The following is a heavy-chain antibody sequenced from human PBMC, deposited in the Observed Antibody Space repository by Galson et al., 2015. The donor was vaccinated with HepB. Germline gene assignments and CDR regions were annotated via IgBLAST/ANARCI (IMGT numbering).Heavy chain of an antibody. V-gene: IGHV1-18*01. D-gene: IGHD2-15*01. CDR1: GYTFYTYS. CDR3: ARGALVVVVDATQNNWFDP. J-gene: IGHJ5*02. Sequence: SVKVSCKASGYTFYTYSITWMRQAPGQGLEWMGWISPYNRDTDYARKFQGRVTMTTDTSTSTAYMELRSLRSDDTAVYYCARGALVVVVDATQNNWFDPWGQGTLVTVSS. CDR2: ISPYNRDT.